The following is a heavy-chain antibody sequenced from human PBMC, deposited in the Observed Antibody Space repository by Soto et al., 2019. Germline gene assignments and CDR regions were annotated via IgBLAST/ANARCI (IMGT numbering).Heavy chain of an antibody. J-gene: IGHJ6*03. CDR2: ISGSSGNT. Sequence: PGGSLRLSCAASGFSFSNYAMNWVRQAPGRGLECVSVISGSSGNTYYADFVKGRFTISRDNSKNTLYLQMSSLRAEDTAVYYCAKKATGAGGYFYMDVWGKGTTVTVSS. CDR1: GFSFSNYA. D-gene: IGHD3-10*01. CDR3: AKKATGAGGYFYMDV. V-gene: IGHV3-23*01.